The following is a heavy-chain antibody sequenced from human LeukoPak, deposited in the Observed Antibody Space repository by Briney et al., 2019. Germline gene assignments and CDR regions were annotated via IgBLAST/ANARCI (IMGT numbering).Heavy chain of an antibody. V-gene: IGHV3-21*01. J-gene: IGHJ4*02. CDR3: ARDLGTTFDY. D-gene: IGHD4-11*01. CDR1: VLTSNIYG. CDR2: ISSSISNT. Sequence: GGSLRLSCAPSVLTSNIYGIHCFRQAPDKGLEWVSSISSSISNTYYTNSVKGRFTISRDNAKNSLYMQMNSPRAEDTAVYYCARDLGTTFDYWGQGTLVTVSS.